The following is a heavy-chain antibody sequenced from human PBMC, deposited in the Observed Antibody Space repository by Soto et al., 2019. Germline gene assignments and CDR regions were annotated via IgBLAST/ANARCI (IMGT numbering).Heavy chain of an antibody. CDR1: SDSMNSGGYY. Sequence: SETLSLTCSVSSDSMNSGGYYWSWIRQHPGKDLEWIGYIYSNGDTYYKPSLKSRVTISVDTSNNQFSLNLTSVTAADTAVYYCARRGGSSSGYYYYAMDVWGQGTTVTVSS. CDR2: IYSNGDT. D-gene: IGHD6-6*01. V-gene: IGHV4-31*03. J-gene: IGHJ6*02. CDR3: ARRGGSSSGYYYYAMDV.